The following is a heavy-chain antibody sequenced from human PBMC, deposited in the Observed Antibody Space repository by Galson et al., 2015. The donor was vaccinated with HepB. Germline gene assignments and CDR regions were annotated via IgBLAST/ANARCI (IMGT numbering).Heavy chain of an antibody. J-gene: IGHJ4*02. CDR3: ARGKYYDRRGYYYRPFDY. CDR1: GYTFTNYW. CDR2: IYPGDSNT. Sequence: QSGAEVKKPGESLKISCKGSGYTFTNYWIGWVRQMPGKGLEWMGIIYPGDSNTIYSPSFQGQVAISVDKSTSTAYLQWSSLKASDTAMFYCARGKYYDRRGYYYRPFDYWGQGTLVTVSS. D-gene: IGHD3-22*01. V-gene: IGHV5-51*03.